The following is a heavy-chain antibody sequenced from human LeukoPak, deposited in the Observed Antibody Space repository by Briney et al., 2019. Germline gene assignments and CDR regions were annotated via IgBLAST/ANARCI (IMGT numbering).Heavy chain of an antibody. D-gene: IGHD3-10*01. CDR3: AKSSYYYGSGSYSPIAAFDI. Sequence: GGSLRLSCAASGFTFSDYYMSWIRQAPGKGLEWVSYISSSGSTIYYADSVKGRFTISRDNSKNTLYLQMNGLRAEDTAVYYCAKSSYYYGSGSYSPIAAFDIWGQGTMVTVSS. J-gene: IGHJ3*02. V-gene: IGHV3-11*01. CDR1: GFTFSDYY. CDR2: ISSSGSTI.